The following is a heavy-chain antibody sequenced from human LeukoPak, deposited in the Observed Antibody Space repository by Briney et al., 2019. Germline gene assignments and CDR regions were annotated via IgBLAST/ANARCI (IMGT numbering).Heavy chain of an antibody. CDR2: ISSTSSYI. D-gene: IGHD6-19*01. Sequence: GGSLRLSCAASGFTFSTYSMNWVRQAPGEGLEWVSYISSTSSYINYADSVKGRFTISRDNAKNSLFLQMNSLRTEDTAVYYCARVSQWLVPYWGQGTLVTVSS. CDR3: ARVSQWLVPY. J-gene: IGHJ4*02. V-gene: IGHV3-21*05. CDR1: GFTFSTYS.